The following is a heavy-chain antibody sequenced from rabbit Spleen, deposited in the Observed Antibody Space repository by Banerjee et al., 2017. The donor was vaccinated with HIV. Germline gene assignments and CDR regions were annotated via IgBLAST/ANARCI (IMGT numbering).Heavy chain of an antibody. CDR2: IDPVFGST. CDR1: GFDFSDYG. V-gene: IGHV1S47*01. D-gene: IGHD1-1*01. CDR3: VRVGYASSSGYYDL. Sequence: QEQLVESGGGLVQPGGSLKLSCKASGFDFSDYGVSWVRQAPGKGLEWIGYIDPVFGSTYYASWVSGRFTISSHNAQNTLYLQLNSLTAADTATYFCVRVGYASSSGYYDLWGQGTLVT. J-gene: IGHJ3*01.